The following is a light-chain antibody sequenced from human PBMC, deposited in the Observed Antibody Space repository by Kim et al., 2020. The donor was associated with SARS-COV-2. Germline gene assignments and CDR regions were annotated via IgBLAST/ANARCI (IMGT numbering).Light chain of an antibody. CDR1: QRLISDY. J-gene: IGKJ2*01. Sequence: LSPGERATLSCRASQRLISDYLAWYQQMPGQPPRLLIYGASRRAAGIPDRFSGSGSGTDFTLTISRLDPEDFSVFYCHQYHLSPFTFGQGTKLEI. V-gene: IGKV3-20*01. CDR3: HQYHLSPFT. CDR2: GAS.